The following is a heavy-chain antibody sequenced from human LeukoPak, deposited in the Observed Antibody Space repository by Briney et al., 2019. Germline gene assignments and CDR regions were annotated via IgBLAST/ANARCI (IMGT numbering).Heavy chain of an antibody. CDR2: INSDGSST. CDR3: ARDASGIAAAIFDY. CDR1: GFTFSSYW. V-gene: IGHV3-74*01. Sequence: PGGSLRLSCAASGFTFSSYWMLWVRQAPGKGLVWVSRINSDGSSTSYADSVKGRFTISGDNAKNTLYVQMNSLRAADTAVYFRARDASGIAAAIFDYWGERTLVTVSS. D-gene: IGHD6-13*01. J-gene: IGHJ4*02.